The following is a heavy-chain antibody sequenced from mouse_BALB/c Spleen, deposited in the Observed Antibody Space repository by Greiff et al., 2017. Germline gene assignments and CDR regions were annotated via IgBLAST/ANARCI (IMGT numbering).Heavy chain of an antibody. CDR1: GYTFTDYA. D-gene: IGHD2-1*01. J-gene: IGHJ3*01. CDR2: ISTYYGNT. V-gene: IGHV1S137*01. CDR3: ARRDGNPSFAY. Sequence: QVQLQQSGPELVRPGVSVKISCKGSGYTFTDYAMHWVKQSHAKSLEWIGVISTYYGNTNYNQKFKGKATMTVDKSSSTAYMELARLTSEDSAIYYCARRDGNPSFAYWGQGTLVTVSA.